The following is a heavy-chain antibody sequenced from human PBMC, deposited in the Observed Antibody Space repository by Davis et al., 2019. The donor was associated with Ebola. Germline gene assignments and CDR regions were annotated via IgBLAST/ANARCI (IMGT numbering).Heavy chain of an antibody. CDR1: GDEVSINIGR. J-gene: IGHJ6*02. D-gene: IGHD6-19*01. Sequence: PSETLSLTCAISGDEVSINIGRRNWIRQSTSRGLEWLGWTYYTSEWHNAYGEPVKSRITINPDTSKNQFSLLLNSMTPEDTAIYDCTRGWFRSGMDVWGQGTTITVSS. V-gene: IGHV6-1*01. CDR3: TRGWFRSGMDV. CDR2: TYYTSEWHN.